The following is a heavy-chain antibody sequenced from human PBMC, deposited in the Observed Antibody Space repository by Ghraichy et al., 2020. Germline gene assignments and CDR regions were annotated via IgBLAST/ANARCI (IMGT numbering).Heavy chain of an antibody. V-gene: IGHV3-43*02. CDR3: AKGWALYCYYCGMDV. CDR1: GLTFHEYA. J-gene: IGHJ6*02. CDR2: ISGAGGST. Sequence: GGSLRLSCAASGLTFHEYAMHWVRQVPGKGLEWVSLISGAGGSTYYADSVKGRFTISRDNSKNSLYLQMNSLRTEDTALYYCAKGWALYCYYCGMDVWGQGTTVTVSS. D-gene: IGHD3-16*01.